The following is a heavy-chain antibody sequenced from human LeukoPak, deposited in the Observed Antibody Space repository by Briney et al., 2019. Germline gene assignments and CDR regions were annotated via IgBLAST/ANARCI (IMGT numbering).Heavy chain of an antibody. V-gene: IGHV3-48*01. J-gene: IGHJ4*02. CDR2: ISSSGSTI. Sequence: GGSLRLSCAASGFTFSSYSMNWVRQAPGKGLEWVSYISSSGSTIYYADSVKGRFTISRDTSKNTLFLQMNSLRAEDTAVYYCARIYSGSHYSWGQGTLVTISS. CDR3: ARIYSGSHYS. D-gene: IGHD1-26*01. CDR1: GFTFSSYS.